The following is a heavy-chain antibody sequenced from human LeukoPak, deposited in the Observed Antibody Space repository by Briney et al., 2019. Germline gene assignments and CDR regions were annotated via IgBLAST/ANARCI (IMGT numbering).Heavy chain of an antibody. Sequence: PGGSLRLSCAASGFTSSTYAMHWVRQAPGKGLEWVTIISYDGSKKYYADSVRGRFTISRDNSKNTLYLQMNSLRLEDTSLYYCAGGDPYRGYDYPGVWGQGTLVTVSS. V-gene: IGHV3-30*04. J-gene: IGHJ4*02. CDR1: GFTSSTYA. CDR3: AGGDPYRGYDYPGV. D-gene: IGHD5-12*01. CDR2: ISYDGSKK.